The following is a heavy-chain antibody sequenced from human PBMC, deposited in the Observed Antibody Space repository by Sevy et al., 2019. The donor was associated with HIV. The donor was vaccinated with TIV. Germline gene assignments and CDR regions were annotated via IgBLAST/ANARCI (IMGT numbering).Heavy chain of an antibody. CDR3: ARRFCGVAKCYEDYYFAMDV. Sequence: ASVKVSCKASEYTFTGYYIHWVRQAPGQGLEWMGCINPDTGVTRYIQKLQGRVSMTRDTSISTAYMELRSLSPDDTAEYFCARRFCGVAKCYEDYYFAMDVWGQGTTVTVSS. J-gene: IGHJ6*02. CDR2: INPDTGVT. CDR1: EYTFTGYY. D-gene: IGHD3-3*01. V-gene: IGHV1-2*02.